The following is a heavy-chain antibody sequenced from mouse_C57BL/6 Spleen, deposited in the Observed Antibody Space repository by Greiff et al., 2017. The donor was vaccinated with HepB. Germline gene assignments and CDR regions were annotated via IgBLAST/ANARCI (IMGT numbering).Heavy chain of an antibody. CDR3: ARQGYDYGDAMDY. V-gene: IGHV5-12*01. J-gene: IGHJ4*01. D-gene: IGHD2-4*01. CDR1: GFTFSDYY. CDR2: ISNGGGST. Sequence: EVQVVESGGGLVQPGGSLKLSCAASGFTFSDYYMYWVRQTPEKRLEWVAYISNGGGSTYYPDTVKGRFTISRDNAKNTLYLQMSRLKSEDTAMYYCARQGYDYGDAMDYWGQGTSVTVSS.